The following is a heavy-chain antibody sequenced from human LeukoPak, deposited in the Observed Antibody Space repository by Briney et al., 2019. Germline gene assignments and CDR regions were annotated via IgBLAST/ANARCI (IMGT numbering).Heavy chain of an antibody. Sequence: SVKVSCKASGGTFSSYATSWVRQAPGQGLEWMGRIIPILGIANYAQKFQGRVTITADKSTSTAYMELSSLRSEDTAVYYCAREIYDFWSGSTASYYYGMDVWGQGTTVTVSS. CDR1: GGTFSSYA. CDR2: IIPILGIA. D-gene: IGHD3-3*01. V-gene: IGHV1-69*04. CDR3: AREIYDFWSGSTASYYYGMDV. J-gene: IGHJ6*02.